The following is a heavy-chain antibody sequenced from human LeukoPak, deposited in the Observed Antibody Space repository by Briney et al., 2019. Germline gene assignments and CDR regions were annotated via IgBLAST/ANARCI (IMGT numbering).Heavy chain of an antibody. V-gene: IGHV3-23*01. J-gene: IGHJ4*02. D-gene: IGHD3-10*01. CDR2: ISGSAGRT. Sequence: SGGSLRLSCAASGFTFSSSAMSWVRQAPGMGLEWVSAISGSAGRTYYADSVKGRFTISRDNSKSTLYLQVNSLSAEDTAVYYCAKDFHRSGTYGYFDYWGQGTLVTVSS. CDR3: AKDFHRSGTYGYFDY. CDR1: GFTFSSSA.